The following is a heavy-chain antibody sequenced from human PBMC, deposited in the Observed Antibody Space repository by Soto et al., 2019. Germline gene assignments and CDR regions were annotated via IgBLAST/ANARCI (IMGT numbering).Heavy chain of an antibody. V-gene: IGHV1-8*01. J-gene: IGHJ6*03. D-gene: IGHD6-6*01. CDR2: MNPNSGNT. CDR1: GYTFTSYD. CDR3: ARLAARDYYYYMDV. Sequence: ASVKVSCKASGYTFTSYDINWVRQATGQGLEWMGWMNPNSGNTGYAQKFQGRVTMTRNTSISTAYMELSSLRSEDTAVYYCARLAARDYYYYMDVWGKGTTVTVSS.